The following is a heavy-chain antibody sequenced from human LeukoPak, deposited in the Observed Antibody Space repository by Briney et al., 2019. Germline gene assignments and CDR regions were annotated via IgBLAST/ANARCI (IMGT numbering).Heavy chain of an antibody. J-gene: IGHJ3*02. CDR2: IYHSGST. D-gene: IGHD3-22*01. CDR1: GGSISSSNW. V-gene: IGHV4-4*02. CDR3: ARARGTNIPATKVVVVRAFDI. Sequence: SETLSLTCAVSGGSISSSNWWSWVRQPPGKGLEWIGEIYHSGSTNYNPSLKSRVTISVEKSKNQFSLKLSSVSAADASVYYCARARGTNIPATKVVVVRAFDIWGQGTMVTVSS.